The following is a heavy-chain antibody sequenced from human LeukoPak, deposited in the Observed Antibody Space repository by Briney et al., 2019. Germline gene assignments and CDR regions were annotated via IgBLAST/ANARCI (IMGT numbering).Heavy chain of an antibody. Sequence: PSETLSLTCAVYGGSFSGYYWSWIRQPPGKGLEWIGGINHSGSTNYNPSLKSRVTISVDTSKNQFSLKLSSVTAADTAVYYCASRYYYDSSGYYNWFDPWGQGTLVTVSS. V-gene: IGHV4-34*01. CDR3: ASRYYYDSSGYYNWFDP. CDR1: GGSFSGYY. J-gene: IGHJ5*02. D-gene: IGHD3-22*01. CDR2: INHSGST.